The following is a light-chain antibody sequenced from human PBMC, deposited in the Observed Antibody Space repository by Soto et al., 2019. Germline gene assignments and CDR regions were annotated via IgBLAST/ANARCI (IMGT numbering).Light chain of an antibody. CDR2: EVS. CDR1: SSDVGRYNF. CDR3: SSYASSSTLV. J-gene: IGLJ1*01. V-gene: IGLV2-14*01. Sequence: QSVLTQPASVSGSPGQSITISCTGTSSDVGRYNFVSWYQQHPGKAPKVMIFEVSNRPSGVSNRFSGSKSGNTASLTISGLQAEDEADYYCSSYASSSTLVFGSGTKLTVL.